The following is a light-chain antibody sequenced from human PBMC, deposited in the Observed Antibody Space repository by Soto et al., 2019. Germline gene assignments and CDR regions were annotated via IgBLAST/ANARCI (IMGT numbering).Light chain of an antibody. CDR1: QTISTK. Sequence: EIVLTQSPATLSVSPGERASLSCRASQTISTKLVWYQQKPGQAPRLLIYGASTRATGIPDRFSGSGSGTELTLTTSSLQPENFAIYYCQQYSNWPPITFGQGTRLEIK. J-gene: IGKJ5*01. CDR3: QQYSNWPPIT. V-gene: IGKV3-15*01. CDR2: GAS.